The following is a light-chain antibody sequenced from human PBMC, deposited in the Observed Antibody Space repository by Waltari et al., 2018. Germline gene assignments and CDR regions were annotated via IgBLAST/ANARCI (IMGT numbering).Light chain of an antibody. CDR2: GKE. Sequence: SSELTQGPDVSVDWGQTVKITCTGASLRTSYASWYQVKPGQAPVLVLFGKEKRPSGIPDRISGYSSGTTSSLTITGAQAEDEADYYCHSRKGSDHQVVFGGGPKLTVL. CDR3: HSRKGSDHQVV. V-gene: IGLV3-19*01. J-gene: IGLJ3*02. CDR1: SLRTSY.